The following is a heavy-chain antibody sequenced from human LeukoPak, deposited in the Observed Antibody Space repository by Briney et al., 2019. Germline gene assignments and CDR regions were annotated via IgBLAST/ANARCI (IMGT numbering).Heavy chain of an antibody. Sequence: SETLSLTCAVYGGSFSGYYWSWIRQPPGKGLEWIGRIYTSGSTNYNPSLKSRVTISVDTSKNQFSLKLSSVTAADTAVYYCARDSRRDGYNLYAFDIWGQGTMVTVSS. V-gene: IGHV4-4*08. J-gene: IGHJ3*02. CDR2: IYTSGST. CDR1: GGSFSGYY. D-gene: IGHD5-24*01. CDR3: ARDSRRDGYNLYAFDI.